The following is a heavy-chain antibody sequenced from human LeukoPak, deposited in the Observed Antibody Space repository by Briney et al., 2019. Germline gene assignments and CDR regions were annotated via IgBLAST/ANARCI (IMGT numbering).Heavy chain of an antibody. CDR1: GYSISSGYY. Sequence: SETLSLTCTVSGYSISSGYYWGWIRQPPGKGLEWIGRIYTSGSTNYNPSLKSRVTISVDTSKNQFSLKLSSVTAADTAVYYCARDTPSGWFDPWGQGTLVTVPS. D-gene: IGHD3-10*01. J-gene: IGHJ5*02. V-gene: IGHV4-38-2*02. CDR2: IYTSGST. CDR3: ARDTPSGWFDP.